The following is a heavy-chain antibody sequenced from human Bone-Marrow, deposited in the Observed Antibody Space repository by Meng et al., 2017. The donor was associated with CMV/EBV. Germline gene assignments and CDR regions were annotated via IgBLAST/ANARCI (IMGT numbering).Heavy chain of an antibody. J-gene: IGHJ6*02. Sequence: GESLKISCAASGFTFSDYYMNWVRQAPEKGLEWVSSISSSSTIYYADSVKGRFTISRDNAKNSLYLQMNSLRAEDTAVYYCARELRFLEGCYYYGMDVWGQGTTVTVSS. CDR3: ARELRFLEGCYYYGMDV. V-gene: IGHV3-69-1*02. D-gene: IGHD3-3*01. CDR1: GFTFSDYY. CDR2: ISSSSTI.